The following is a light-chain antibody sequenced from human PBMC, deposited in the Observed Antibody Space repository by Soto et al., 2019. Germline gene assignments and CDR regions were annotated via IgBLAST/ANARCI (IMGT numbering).Light chain of an antibody. CDR3: YSYGGSYYV. CDR2: EAS. CDR1: TIDVGSYSL. Sequence: QSVLTQPASVSGSPGQSITISCTGTTIDVGSYSLVSWYQHHPGKAPQLMIYEASKRPSGVSNRFSGSKSGNTVSLTISGLQAEDEADYYCYSYGGSYYVFGTGTKVTVL. V-gene: IGLV2-23*01. J-gene: IGLJ1*01.